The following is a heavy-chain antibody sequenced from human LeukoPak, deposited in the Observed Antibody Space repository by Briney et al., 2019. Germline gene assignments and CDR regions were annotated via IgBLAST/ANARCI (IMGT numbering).Heavy chain of an antibody. CDR2: ITISGATT. CDR3: ATYGSGSYYRKAFDY. CDR1: GFTFSSYA. J-gene: IGHJ4*02. D-gene: IGHD3-10*01. Sequence: GGSLRLSCAASGFTFSSYAMSLVRQAPGKGLKWVSSITISGATTYYADSVKGRLTISRDNSKTTLYLQMNSLRVEDTAVYYCATYGSGSYYRKAFDYWGQGTLVTVSS. V-gene: IGHV3-23*01.